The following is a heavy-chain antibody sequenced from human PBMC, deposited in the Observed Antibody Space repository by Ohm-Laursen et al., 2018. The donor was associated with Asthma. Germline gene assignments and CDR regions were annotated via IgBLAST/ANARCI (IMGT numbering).Heavy chain of an antibody. CDR2: ISYDGSNK. D-gene: IGHD6-6*01. CDR1: GFTFGSYG. V-gene: IGHV3-30*03. J-gene: IGHJ4*02. Sequence: SLRLSCAASGFTFGSYGMHWVRQAPGKGLEWVAVISYDGSNKYYADSVKGRFTISRDSSKNTLYLQMNSLRAEDTAVYYCARDIYSSSSSYYFDYWGQGTLVTVSS. CDR3: ARDIYSSSSSYYFDY.